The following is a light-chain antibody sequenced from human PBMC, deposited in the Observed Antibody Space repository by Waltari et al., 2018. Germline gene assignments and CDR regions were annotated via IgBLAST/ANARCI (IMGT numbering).Light chain of an antibody. CDR1: QSVGSIS. Sequence: EIVLTHSPGTASLSPGERVTLSCRASQSVGSISLAWYQQKPGQAPRLVIYRASRRATGIPDRFSGSGSGTDFSLTISRLEPEDFAVYYCQQHGTLPATFGQGTKVEIK. V-gene: IGKV3-20*01. CDR2: RAS. CDR3: QQHGTLPAT. J-gene: IGKJ1*01.